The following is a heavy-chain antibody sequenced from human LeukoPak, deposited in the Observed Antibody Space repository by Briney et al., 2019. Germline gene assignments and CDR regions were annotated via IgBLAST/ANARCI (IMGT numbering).Heavy chain of an antibody. Sequence: GASVKVSCKASGYTFTGYYMHWVRQAPGQGLEWVGWFNPNSGGTNYAQKFQGRVTMTRDTSISTAYMELSRLRSDDTAVYYCARKYSSWLQLLPFDYWGQGTLVTVSS. CDR1: GYTFTGYY. D-gene: IGHD5-24*01. J-gene: IGHJ4*02. CDR3: ARKYSSWLQLLPFDY. V-gene: IGHV1-2*02. CDR2: FNPNSGGT.